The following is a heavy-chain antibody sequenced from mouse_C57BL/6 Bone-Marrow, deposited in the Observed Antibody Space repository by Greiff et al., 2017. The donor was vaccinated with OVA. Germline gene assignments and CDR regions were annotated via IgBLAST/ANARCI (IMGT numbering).Heavy chain of an antibody. Sequence: VQLQQSGPELVKPGASVKISCKASGYAFSSSWMNWVKQRPGKGLEWIGRIYPGDGDTNYNGKFKGKATLTADKSSSTAYMQLSSLTSEDSAVYFCAGYYSSSPYYAMDYWGQGTSDTVSS. CDR3: AGYYSSSPYYAMDY. CDR2: IYPGDGDT. CDR1: GYAFSSSW. D-gene: IGHD1-1*01. J-gene: IGHJ4*01. V-gene: IGHV1-82*01.